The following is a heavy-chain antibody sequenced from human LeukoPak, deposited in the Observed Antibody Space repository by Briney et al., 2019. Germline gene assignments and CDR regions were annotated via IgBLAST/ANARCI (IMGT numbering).Heavy chain of an antibody. D-gene: IGHD1-26*01. V-gene: IGHV1-24*01. CDR1: GYTLTELS. CDR2: FDPEDGET. Sequence: ASVKVSCKASGYTLTELSMHWVRQAPGKGLEWMGGFDPEDGETIYAQKFQGRVTMTEDTSTDTAYMELSSLRSEDTAVYYCATAGLVGAPSLRFDPWGQGTLVTVSS. J-gene: IGHJ5*02. CDR3: ATAGLVGAPSLRFDP.